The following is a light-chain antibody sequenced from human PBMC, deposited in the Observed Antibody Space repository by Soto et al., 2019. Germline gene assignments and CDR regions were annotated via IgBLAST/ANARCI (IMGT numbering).Light chain of an antibody. V-gene: IGKV3-15*01. Sequence: EIVMTQSPATLSVSPGERATLSCRASQSVSSNLAWYQQKPGQAPRLLIYGASTRATGIPARFSGSGSGTEFTLTISSLQSEDIAVYYCQQYNNSPPRFGQGTQVDIK. CDR1: QSVSSN. CDR3: QQYNNSPPR. J-gene: IGKJ1*01. CDR2: GAS.